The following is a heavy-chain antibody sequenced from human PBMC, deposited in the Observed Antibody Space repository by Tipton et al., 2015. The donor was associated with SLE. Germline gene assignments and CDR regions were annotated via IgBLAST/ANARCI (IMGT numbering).Heavy chain of an antibody. V-gene: IGHV3-73*01. CDR3: TRHLGDA. CDR1: GFPLNGSA. D-gene: IGHD7-27*01. CDR2: IRVKANNYAT. J-gene: IGHJ6*02. Sequence: SLRLSCAASGFPLNGSAVHWVRQASGKGLEWLGHIRVKANNYATAYAASVKGRFIISRDDPNNAASLHMNSLKIEDTAVYYCTRHLGDAWGQGTTVTVSS.